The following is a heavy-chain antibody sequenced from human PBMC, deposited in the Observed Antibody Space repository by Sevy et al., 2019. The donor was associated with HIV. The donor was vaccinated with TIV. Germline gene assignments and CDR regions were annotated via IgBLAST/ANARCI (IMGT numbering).Heavy chain of an antibody. Sequence: ASVKVSCKASGFTFTSSAVQPVRQARGRRLDWIGWIVVGSGNTYYAQKFQERVTITRDMSTSTAYMELSSLSSEDTAVYYCAVGQYYDSSGYYFDAFDIWGQGTMVTVSS. CDR1: GFTFTSSA. J-gene: IGHJ3*02. D-gene: IGHD3-22*01. CDR3: AVGQYYDSSGYYFDAFDI. CDR2: IVVGSGNT. V-gene: IGHV1-58*01.